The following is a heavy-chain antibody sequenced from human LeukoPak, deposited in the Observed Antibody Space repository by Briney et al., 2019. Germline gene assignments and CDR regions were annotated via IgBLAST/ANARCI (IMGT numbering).Heavy chain of an antibody. CDR3: ARAPYQEIAAAGTYPRSTAGRYYYYGMDV. V-gene: IGHV4-59*01. CDR2: IYYSGST. Sequence: SETLSLTCTVSGGSISSYYWSWIRQPPGKGLEWIGYIYYSGSTNYNPSLKSRVTISVDTSKNQFSLKLSSVTAADTAVYYCARAPYQEIAAAGTYPRSTAGRYYYYGMDVWGQGTTVTVSS. J-gene: IGHJ6*02. D-gene: IGHD6-13*01. CDR1: GGSISSYY.